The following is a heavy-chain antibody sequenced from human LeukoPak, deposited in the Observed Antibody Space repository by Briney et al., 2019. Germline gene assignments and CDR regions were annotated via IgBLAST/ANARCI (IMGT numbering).Heavy chain of an antibody. CDR1: GGSFSGYY. CDR2: INHSGST. Sequence: PSETLSLTCAVYGGSFSGYYWSWIRQPPGKRLEWIGEINHSGSTNYNPSLKSRVTISVDTSKKQFSLKLSSVTAADTAVYYCASGPYGDYANYYMDVWGKGTTVTVSS. J-gene: IGHJ6*03. CDR3: ASGPYGDYANYYMDV. D-gene: IGHD4-17*01. V-gene: IGHV4-34*01.